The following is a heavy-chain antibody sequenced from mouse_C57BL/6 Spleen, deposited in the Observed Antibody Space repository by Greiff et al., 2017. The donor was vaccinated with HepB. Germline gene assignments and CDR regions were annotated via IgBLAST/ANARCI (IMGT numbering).Heavy chain of an antibody. CDR2: ISDGGSYT. J-gene: IGHJ4*01. CDR3: ARDRGKDYAMDY. Sequence: EVQGVESGGGLVKTGGSLKLSCAASGFTFSSYAMSWVRQTPEKRLEWVATISDGGSYTYYPDNVKGRFTISRDNAKNNLYLQMSHLKSEDTAMYYCARDRGKDYAMDYWGQGTSVTVSS. CDR1: GFTFSSYA. D-gene: IGHD3-1*01. V-gene: IGHV5-4*01.